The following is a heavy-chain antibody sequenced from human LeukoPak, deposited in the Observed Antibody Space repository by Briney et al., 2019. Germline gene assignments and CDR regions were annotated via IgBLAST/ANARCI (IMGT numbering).Heavy chain of an antibody. Sequence: QTGGSLRLSCAASGFTFTTYAMSWVRQAPGKGLEWVSAISGNGGTTYYADSVKGRFTISRDNSKNTLYLQMNSLRVEDTALYYCARRHYDSSGYPNWGQGTLVTVSS. D-gene: IGHD3-22*01. CDR2: ISGNGGTT. V-gene: IGHV3-23*01. CDR3: ARRHYDSSGYPN. CDR1: GFTFTTYA. J-gene: IGHJ4*02.